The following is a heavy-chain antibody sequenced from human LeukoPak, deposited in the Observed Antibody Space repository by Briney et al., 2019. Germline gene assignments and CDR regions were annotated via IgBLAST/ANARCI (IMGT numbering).Heavy chain of an antibody. CDR2: IYHSGST. Sequence: SETLSLTCTVSGGSISSAYYWGWIRQPPGKGLEWIGSIYHSGSTYYNPSLKSRVTISVDTSKNQFSPKLSSVTAADTAVYYCARVITSGWYYFDSWGQGTLVTVSS. CDR1: GGSISSAYY. CDR3: ARVITSGWYYFDS. V-gene: IGHV4-38-2*02. D-gene: IGHD6-19*01. J-gene: IGHJ4*02.